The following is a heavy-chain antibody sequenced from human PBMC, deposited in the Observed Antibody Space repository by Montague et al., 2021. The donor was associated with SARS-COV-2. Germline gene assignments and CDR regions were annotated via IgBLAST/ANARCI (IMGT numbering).Heavy chain of an antibody. J-gene: IGHJ6*02. V-gene: IGHV4-61*01. CDR1: GGSVSSGSYY. Sequence: SETLSLTCIVSGGSVSSGSYYWSWIRQPPGKGLEWIGYIYYSGSTNYNPSLKSRVTISVDTSKNRFSPKLSSVTAADTAVYYCARDPWRITIFGVVTRYGMDVWGQGTTVTVSS. CDR2: IYYSGST. CDR3: ARDPWRITIFGVVTRYGMDV. D-gene: IGHD3-3*01.